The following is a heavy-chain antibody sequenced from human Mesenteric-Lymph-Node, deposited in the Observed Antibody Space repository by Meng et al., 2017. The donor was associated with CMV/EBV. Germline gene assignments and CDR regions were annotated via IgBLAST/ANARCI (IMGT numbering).Heavy chain of an antibody. CDR1: GFTVSSNY. V-gene: IGHV3-53*01. Sequence: GGSLRLSCAASGFTVSSNYMSWVRQAPGKGLEWVSVIYSGGTTYYADYVKGRFTISRDNSKNMLYLQINSLRAEDTAVDFCSRLLGSSRGAFDYWGRGTLVTVSS. D-gene: IGHD1-26*01. CDR3: SRLLGSSRGAFDY. CDR2: IYSGGTT. J-gene: IGHJ4*02.